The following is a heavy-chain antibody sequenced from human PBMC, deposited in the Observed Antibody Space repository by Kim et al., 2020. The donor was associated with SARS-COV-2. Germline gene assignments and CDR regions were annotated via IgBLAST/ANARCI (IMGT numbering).Heavy chain of an antibody. CDR2: ITKSSTTI. CDR1: GFTFSAYD. Sequence: GGSLRLSCATSGFTFSAYDMNWVRQAPGKGLEWLSFITKSSTTIYYADSVEGRFTISRDNAKNSLFLQMNSLRDEDTALYFCVRDRMWGVFDMCG. CDR3: VRDRMWGVFDM. J-gene: IGHJ3*02. V-gene: IGHV3-48*02. D-gene: IGHD1-26*01.